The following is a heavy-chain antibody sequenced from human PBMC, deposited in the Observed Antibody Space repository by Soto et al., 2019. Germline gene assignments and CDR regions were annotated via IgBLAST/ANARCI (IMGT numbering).Heavy chain of an antibody. J-gene: IGHJ6*02. CDR1: GFTFSRVS. D-gene: IGHD3-3*01. V-gene: IGHV3-21*01. CDR2: ISSGSSDT. CDR3: ASHSYYDFWSGDTYSYAMDV. Sequence: EVHLVESGGGLVKPGESLRLSCEASGFTFSRVSMNWVRQVPGKGLEWVASISSGSSDTWYADSVKGRFIISRDNAQNSLFLQMNSLRAEDTAVYYCASHSYYDFWSGDTYSYAMDVWGQGTTVTVSS.